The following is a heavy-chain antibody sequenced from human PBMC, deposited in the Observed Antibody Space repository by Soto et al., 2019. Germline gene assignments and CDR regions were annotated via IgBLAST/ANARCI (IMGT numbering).Heavy chain of an antibody. CDR2: IYYSGST. J-gene: IGHJ5*02. Sequence: SETLSLTCTVSGGSISSSSYYWGWFRQPPGKGLEWIGYIYYSGSTYYNPSLKSRVAISVDTSKNQFSLKLSSVTAADTAVYYCARERPDGARLDPWGQGTLVTVSS. D-gene: IGHD6-6*01. CDR3: ARERPDGARLDP. CDR1: GGSISSSSYY. V-gene: IGHV4-30-4*01.